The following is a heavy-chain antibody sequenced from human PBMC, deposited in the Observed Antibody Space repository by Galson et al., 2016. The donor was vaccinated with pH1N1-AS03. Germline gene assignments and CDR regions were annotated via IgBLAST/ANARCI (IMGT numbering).Heavy chain of an antibody. CDR2: ISSDGTYQ. CDR3: AKQVYRVVWLLDS. CDR1: GFTFSASV. V-gene: IGHV3-30*18. J-gene: IGHJ4*02. D-gene: IGHD2-15*01. Sequence: SLRLSCAASGFTFSASVIHWVRQAPGKGLEWVAVISSDGTYQYYSDSVKGRFTISRDNSRNTLFLQLNSLRPEDTAVYYCAKQVYRVVWLLDSWGQGTLVTVSS.